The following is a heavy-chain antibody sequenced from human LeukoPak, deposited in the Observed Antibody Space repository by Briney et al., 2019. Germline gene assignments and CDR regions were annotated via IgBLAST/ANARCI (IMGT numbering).Heavy chain of an antibody. D-gene: IGHD6-13*01. J-gene: IGHJ4*02. CDR3: AKGSSSWYSSPYFDY. CDR1: GFTFSDYY. CDR2: ISSSGSTI. Sequence: GGSLRLSCAASGFTFSDYYMSWIRQAPGKGLEWVSYISSSGSTIYYADSVKGRFTISRDNAKNSLYLQMNSLRAEDMALYYCAKGSSSWYSSPYFDYWGQGTLVTVSS. V-gene: IGHV3-11*01.